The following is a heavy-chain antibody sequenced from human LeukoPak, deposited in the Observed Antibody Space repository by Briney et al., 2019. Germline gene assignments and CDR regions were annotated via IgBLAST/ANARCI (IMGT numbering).Heavy chain of an antibody. CDR1: GFTFDDYA. J-gene: IGHJ6*02. Sequence: GGSLRLSCAASGFTFDDYAMHWVRQAPGKGLEWVSSISGSSSYIYYADSVKGRFTISRDNAKNSLYLQMNSLRAEDTAVYYCARRGQDYYGMDVLGQGTTVTVSS. CDR2: ISGSSSYI. CDR3: ARRGQDYYGMDV. V-gene: IGHV3-21*01.